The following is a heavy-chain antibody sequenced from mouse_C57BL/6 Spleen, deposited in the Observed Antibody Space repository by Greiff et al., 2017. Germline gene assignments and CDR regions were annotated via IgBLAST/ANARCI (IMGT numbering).Heavy chain of an antibody. Sequence: QVQLQQSGAELVMPGASVKLSCKASGYTFTSYWMHWVKQRPGQGLEWIGEIDPSDSYTNYNQKFKGKSTLTVDKSSSTAYMQLSSLTSEDSAVYYCARRIYGSSFFDYWGQGTTLTVSS. CDR1: GYTFTSYW. D-gene: IGHD1-1*01. V-gene: IGHV1-69*01. J-gene: IGHJ2*01. CDR2: IDPSDSYT. CDR3: ARRIYGSSFFDY.